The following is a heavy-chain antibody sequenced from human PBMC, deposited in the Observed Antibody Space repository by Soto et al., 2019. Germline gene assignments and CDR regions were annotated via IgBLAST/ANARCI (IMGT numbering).Heavy chain of an antibody. Sequence: QVQLQESGPGLVKPSQTLSLTCTVSGGSISSGGYYWSWIRQHPGKGLEWIGYIYYSGSTYYNPSLKSRVTISVDTSKNQFSLKLSSVTAADTAVYYCVREGGSGSYYNVGGMDVWGQGTTVTVSS. CDR1: GGSISSGGYY. CDR2: IYYSGST. V-gene: IGHV4-31*03. D-gene: IGHD3-10*01. J-gene: IGHJ6*02. CDR3: VREGGSGSYYNVGGMDV.